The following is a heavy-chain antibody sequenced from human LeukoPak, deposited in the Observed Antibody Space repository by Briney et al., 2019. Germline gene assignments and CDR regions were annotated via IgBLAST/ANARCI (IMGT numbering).Heavy chain of an antibody. D-gene: IGHD4-17*01. CDR2: ISSSGSTI. Sequence: GGSLRLSCAASGFTFSDYYMSWIRQAPGKGLEWVSYISSSGSTIYYADSVKGRFTISRDNAKNSLYLQMNSLRAEDTAVYYCTNSLPLTTVTTMTYFYYYMDVWGKGTTVTISS. V-gene: IGHV3-11*01. J-gene: IGHJ6*03. CDR1: GFTFSDYY. CDR3: TNSLPLTTVTTMTYFYYYMDV.